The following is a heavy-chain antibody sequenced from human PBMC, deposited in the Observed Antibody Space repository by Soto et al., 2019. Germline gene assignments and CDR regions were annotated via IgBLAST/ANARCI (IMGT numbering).Heavy chain of an antibody. Sequence: SVKVSCKASGGTFSSYAISWVRQAPGQGLEWMGGIIPIFGTANYAQKFQGRVTMTGDTSTSTVYMELSSLRSEDTAVYYCATLLIAAAGYDAFDIWGQGTMVTVSS. V-gene: IGHV1-69*06. J-gene: IGHJ3*02. D-gene: IGHD6-13*01. CDR3: ATLLIAAAGYDAFDI. CDR2: IIPIFGTA. CDR1: GGTFSSYA.